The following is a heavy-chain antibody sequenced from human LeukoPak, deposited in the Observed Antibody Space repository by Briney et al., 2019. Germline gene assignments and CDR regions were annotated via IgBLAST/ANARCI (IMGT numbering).Heavy chain of an antibody. Sequence: SETLSLTCTVSGGSISSYYWSWIRQPPGKGLEWIGYIYYSGSTNYNPSLKSRVTISVDRSKNQFSLKLSSVTAADTAVYYCARGTYYYGSGHIDYWGQGTLVTVSS. CDR2: IYYSGST. J-gene: IGHJ4*02. CDR3: ARGTYYYGSGHIDY. D-gene: IGHD3-10*01. CDR1: GGSISSYY. V-gene: IGHV4-59*12.